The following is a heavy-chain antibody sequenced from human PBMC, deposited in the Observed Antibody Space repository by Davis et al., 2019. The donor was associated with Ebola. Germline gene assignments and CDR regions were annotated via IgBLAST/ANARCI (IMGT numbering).Heavy chain of an antibody. J-gene: IGHJ5*02. CDR3: ARGVVAGNYFDP. D-gene: IGHD5-24*01. CDR2: INHSGST. Sequence: SETLSLTCAVYGGSFSGYYWSWIRQPPGKGLEWIGEINHSGSTNYNPSLKSRVTISVDTSKNHFSLKLSSVTAADTAVYYCARGVVAGNYFDPWGQGILVTVSS. V-gene: IGHV4-34*01. CDR1: GGSFSGYY.